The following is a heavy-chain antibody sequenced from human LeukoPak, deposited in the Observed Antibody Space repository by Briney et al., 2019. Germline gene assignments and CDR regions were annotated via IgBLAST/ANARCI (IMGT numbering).Heavy chain of an antibody. CDR3: ARDTSAYCGGDCDISAGY. D-gene: IGHD2-21*01. CDR1: GYTFTSYG. V-gene: IGHV1-18*01. J-gene: IGHJ4*02. CDR2: ISAYNGNT. Sequence: ASVKVSCKASGYTFTSYGISWVRQAPGQGLEWMGWISAYNGNTNYAQKLQGRATMTTDTSTSTAYMELRSLRSDDTAVYYCARDTSAYCGGDCDISAGYWGQGTLVTVSS.